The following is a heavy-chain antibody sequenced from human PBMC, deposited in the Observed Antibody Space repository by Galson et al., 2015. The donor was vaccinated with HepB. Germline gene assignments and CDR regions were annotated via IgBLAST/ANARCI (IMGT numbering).Heavy chain of an antibody. CDR3: ASGYNWNHGAYYYYGIDV. D-gene: IGHD1-14*01. V-gene: IGHV1-3*01. CDR1: GYTFTSYA. Sequence: SVKVSCKASGYTFTSYAMHWVRQAPGQRLEWMGWINAGNGNTKYSQKFQGRVTITRDTSASTAYVELSSLRSEDTAVYYCASGYNWNHGAYYYYGIDVWGQGTTVTVSS. CDR2: INAGNGNT. J-gene: IGHJ6*02.